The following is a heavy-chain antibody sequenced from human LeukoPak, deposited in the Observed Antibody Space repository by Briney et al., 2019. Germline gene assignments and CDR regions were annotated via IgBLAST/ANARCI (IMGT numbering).Heavy chain of an antibody. V-gene: IGHV3-21*01. CDR2: IYARNTYI. D-gene: IGHD6-13*01. J-gene: IGHJ4*02. CDR1: GFTFSCYS. Sequence: GGSLRLSCAGSGFTFSCYSMNWVRQAPGKGLEWVSSIYARNTYIYYTDSLKGRFTISRDDAKNSLYLQMNSLRAEDTDVYYCARVSRIAYSSSWSLDFWGQGTLVTVSS. CDR3: ARVSRIAYSSSWSLDF.